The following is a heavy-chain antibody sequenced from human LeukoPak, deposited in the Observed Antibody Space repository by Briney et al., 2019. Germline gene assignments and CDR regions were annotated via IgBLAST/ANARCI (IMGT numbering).Heavy chain of an antibody. Sequence: GASVKVSCKASGGTFSSYAISWVRQAPGQGLEWMGGIIPILGIANYAQKFQGRVTITADKSTSTAYMELSSLRSEDTAVYYCAIVLRLLEWIPYYFDYWGQGTLVSVSS. CDR3: AIVLRLLEWIPYYFDY. J-gene: IGHJ4*02. CDR1: GGTFSSYA. V-gene: IGHV1-69*10. D-gene: IGHD3-3*01. CDR2: IIPILGIA.